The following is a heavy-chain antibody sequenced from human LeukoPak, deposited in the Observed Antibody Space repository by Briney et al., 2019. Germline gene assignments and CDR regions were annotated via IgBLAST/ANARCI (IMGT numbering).Heavy chain of an antibody. J-gene: IGHJ6*02. CDR1: GFIFSGYW. V-gene: IGHV3-7*01. CDR3: AKNIAAPGRDSYYLYGMDV. Sequence: GGSLRLSCAASGFIFSGYWMTWVRQAPGKGLEWVASIKQDGRDQHYVDAVKGRFTISRDNAKNSLYLQMNNLRADDTAVYYCAKNIAAPGRDSYYLYGMDVWGQGTTVTVSS. D-gene: IGHD6-25*01. CDR2: IKQDGRDQ.